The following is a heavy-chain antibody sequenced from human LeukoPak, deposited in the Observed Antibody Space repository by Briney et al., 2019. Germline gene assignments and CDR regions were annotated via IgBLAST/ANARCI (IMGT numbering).Heavy chain of an antibody. J-gene: IGHJ3*02. Sequence: GGSLRLSCTVSGFTFSSYAMSWVRQAPGKGLEWVSAISGNGGSTQYADSVQGRFAISRDNSKNTLYLQMNSLRAEDTAVYFCAKDPNGDYIGTFDIWGQGTMVTVSS. V-gene: IGHV3-23*01. CDR3: AKDPNGDYIGTFDI. CDR1: GFTFSSYA. D-gene: IGHD4-17*01. CDR2: ISGNGGST.